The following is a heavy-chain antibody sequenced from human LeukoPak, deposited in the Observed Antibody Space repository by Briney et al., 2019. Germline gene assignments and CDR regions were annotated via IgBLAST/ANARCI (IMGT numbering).Heavy chain of an antibody. V-gene: IGHV4-34*01. J-gene: IGHJ4*02. CDR3: ARDYGGNHARINYYFDY. CDR1: GGSFSGYY. Sequence: SETLSLTCAVYGGSFSGYYWSWIRQPPGKGLEWIGEINHSGSTNYNPSLKSRVTISVDTSKNQSSLKLSSVTAADTAVYYCARDYGGNHARINYYFDYWGQGTLVTVSS. D-gene: IGHD4-23*01. CDR2: INHSGST.